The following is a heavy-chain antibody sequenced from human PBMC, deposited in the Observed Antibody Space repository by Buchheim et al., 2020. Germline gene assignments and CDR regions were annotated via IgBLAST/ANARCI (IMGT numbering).Heavy chain of an antibody. J-gene: IGHJ4*02. Sequence: QVQLVESGGGVVQPGRSLRLSCAASGFTFSSYSMHWVRQAPGKGLEWVAVIWNDGVNKYYADSVKGRFTISRDNSKNTVYLEMNTLRAEDTGVYYCAASTGLDFWGQGT. D-gene: IGHD2-2*01. V-gene: IGHV3-33*01. CDR3: AASTGLDF. CDR2: IWNDGVNK. CDR1: GFTFSSYS.